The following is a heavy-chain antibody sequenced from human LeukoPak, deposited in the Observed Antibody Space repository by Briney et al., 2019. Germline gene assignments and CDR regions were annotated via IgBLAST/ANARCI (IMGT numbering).Heavy chain of an antibody. J-gene: IGHJ6*02. D-gene: IGHD5-18*01. CDR3: ARALSGDTAMVTKPKYYYYYGMDV. V-gene: IGHV3-30*04. Sequence: GGSLRLSCAASGFTFSSYAMHRVRQAPGKGLEWVAVISYDGSNKYYADSVKGRFTISRDNSKNTLYLQMNSLRAEDTAVYYCARALSGDTAMVTKPKYYYYYGMDVWGQGTTVTVSS. CDR1: GFTFSSYA. CDR2: ISYDGSNK.